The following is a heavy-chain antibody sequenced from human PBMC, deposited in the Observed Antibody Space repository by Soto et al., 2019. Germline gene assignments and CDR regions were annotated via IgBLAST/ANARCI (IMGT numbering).Heavy chain of an antibody. CDR2: IYSGGST. V-gene: IGHV3-53*01. CDR3: ARDVYYYDSSGYSDV. D-gene: IGHD3-22*01. Sequence: GGSLRLSCAASGFTVSSNYMSWVRQAPGKGLEWVSVIYSGGSTYYADSVKGRFTISRDNSKNTLYLQMNSLRAEDTAVYYCARDVYYYDSSGYSDVWGQGTTVTVSS. J-gene: IGHJ6*02. CDR1: GFTVSSNY.